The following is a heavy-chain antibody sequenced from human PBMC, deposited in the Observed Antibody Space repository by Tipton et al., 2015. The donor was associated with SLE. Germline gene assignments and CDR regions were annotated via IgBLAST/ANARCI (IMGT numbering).Heavy chain of an antibody. CDR2: INYSGNA. Sequence: TLSLTCSVSGFSISRGVYYWSWIRQHPGKGLEWVGCINYSGNAYYNPSLESRLTMSVDTSKNRFSLRLSSVTAADTAVYYCAREPDSWGQGTQVTVSS. CDR3: AREPDS. V-gene: IGHV4-31*03. J-gene: IGHJ5*01. CDR1: GFSISRGVYY.